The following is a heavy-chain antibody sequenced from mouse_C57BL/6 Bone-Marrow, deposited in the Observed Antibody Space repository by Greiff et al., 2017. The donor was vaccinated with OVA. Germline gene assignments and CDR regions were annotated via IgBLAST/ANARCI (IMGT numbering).Heavy chain of an antibody. CDR2: IGPGSGST. D-gene: IGHD1-1*01. Sequence: VKLMESGAELVKPGASVKISCKASGYTFTDYYINWVKQRPGQGLEWIGKIGPGSGSTYYNEKFKGKATLTADKSSSTAYMQLSSLTSEDSAVYFCARSEDYYGSSYDWYFDVWGTGTTVTVSS. CDR1: GYTFTDYY. J-gene: IGHJ1*03. CDR3: ARSEDYYGSSYDWYFDV. V-gene: IGHV1-77*01.